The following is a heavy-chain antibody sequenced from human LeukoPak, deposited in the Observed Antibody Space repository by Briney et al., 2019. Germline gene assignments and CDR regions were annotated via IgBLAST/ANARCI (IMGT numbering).Heavy chain of an antibody. Sequence: SETLSLTCTVSGGSISTYYWSWIRQPPGKGLEWIGYVYYSGITSYNPSLKSRVTISVDTSKNQFSLNVSSVTAADTAVYYCARDCDSSGYYWSWGQGALVTVSS. CDR3: ARDCDSSGYYWS. V-gene: IGHV4-59*01. D-gene: IGHD3-22*01. CDR2: VYYSGIT. J-gene: IGHJ4*02. CDR1: GGSISTYY.